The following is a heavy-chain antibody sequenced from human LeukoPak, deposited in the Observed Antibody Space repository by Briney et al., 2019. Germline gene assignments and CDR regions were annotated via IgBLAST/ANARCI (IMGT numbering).Heavy chain of an antibody. CDR1: GGSISSGSYY. V-gene: IGHV4-61*02. J-gene: IGHJ4*02. CDR2: IYTSGST. D-gene: IGHD6-13*01. Sequence: SETLSLTCTVSGGSISSGSYYWSWIRQPAGKGLEWIGRIYTSGSTNYNPSLKSRVTISVDTSKNQFSLKLSSVTAADTAVYYCARGGFSSSWYWGQGTLVTVSS. CDR3: ARGGFSSSWY.